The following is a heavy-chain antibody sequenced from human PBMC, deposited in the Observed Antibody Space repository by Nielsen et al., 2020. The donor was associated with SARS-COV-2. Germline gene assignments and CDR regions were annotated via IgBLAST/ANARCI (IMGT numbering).Heavy chain of an antibody. CDR3: ARHLGGYYYYGMDV. V-gene: IGHV3-11*04. Sequence: GESLRLSCAASGFTFSDYYMSWICQAPGKGLEWVSYISSSGSTIYYADSVKGRFTISRDNAKNSLYLQMNSLRAEDTAVYYCARHLGGYYYYGMDVWGQGTTVTVSS. J-gene: IGHJ6*02. CDR1: GFTFSDYY. CDR2: ISSSGSTI. D-gene: IGHD3-16*01.